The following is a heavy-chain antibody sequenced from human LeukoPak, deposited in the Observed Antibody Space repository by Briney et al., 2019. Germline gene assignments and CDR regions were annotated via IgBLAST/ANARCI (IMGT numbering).Heavy chain of an antibody. J-gene: IGHJ4*02. CDR3: ARGSTGWSRGDY. V-gene: IGHV3-66*01. CDR1: GIIVSNHY. CDR2: IYRSGST. D-gene: IGHD2-2*01. Sequence: GGSLRLSCAASGIIVSNHYMSWVRQVPGLGLAWVSVIYRSGSTYYADSVKGRFTISRDNSNNTVYLQMNSLRADDTAVYYCARGSTGWSRGDYWGRGTLVTVSS.